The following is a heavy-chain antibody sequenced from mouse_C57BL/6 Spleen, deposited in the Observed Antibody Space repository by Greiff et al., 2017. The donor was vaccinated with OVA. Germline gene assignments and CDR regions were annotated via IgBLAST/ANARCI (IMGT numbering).Heavy chain of an antibody. CDR3: AREGAEGYFDV. CDR2: ISYDGSN. CDR1: GYSITSGYY. J-gene: IGHJ1*03. Sequence: EVKLMESGPGLVKPSQSLSLTCSVTGYSITSGYYWNWIRQFPGNKLEWMGYISYDGSNNYNPSLKNRISITRDTSKNQFFLKLNSVTTEDTATYYCAREGAEGYFDVWGTGTTVTVSS. V-gene: IGHV3-6*01.